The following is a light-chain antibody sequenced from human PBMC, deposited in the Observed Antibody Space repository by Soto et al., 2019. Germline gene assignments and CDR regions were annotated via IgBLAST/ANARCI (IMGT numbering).Light chain of an antibody. CDR2: GAS. J-gene: IGKJ5*01. CDR1: QSVSSN. V-gene: IGKV3-15*01. Sequence: EIVMTQSPATLSVSPGERATLSCRASQSVSSNLAWYQQKPGQAPRLLIYGASTRATGIPARFSGSGSGTEFTLTISSLEPEDFAVYYCQQHGSSPITFGQGTRLEIK. CDR3: QQHGSSPIT.